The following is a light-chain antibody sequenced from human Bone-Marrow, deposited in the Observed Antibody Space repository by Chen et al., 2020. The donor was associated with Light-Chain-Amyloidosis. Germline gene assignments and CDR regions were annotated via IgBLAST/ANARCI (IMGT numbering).Light chain of an antibody. CDR2: DVS. CDR3: QVWDRSSDRPV. V-gene: IGLV3-21*02. CDR1: NIGSTS. Sequence: SYVLTQPSSVSVAPGQTAPIARGGNNIGSTSVHWYQQTPGQAPLLVVYDVSDWPSGIPERLSGSNSGNTATLTISRVEAGDEADYYCQVWDRSSDRPVFGGGTKLTVL. J-gene: IGLJ3*02.